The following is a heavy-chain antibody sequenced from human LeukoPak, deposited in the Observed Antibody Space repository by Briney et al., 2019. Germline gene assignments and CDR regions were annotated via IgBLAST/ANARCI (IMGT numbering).Heavy chain of an antibody. V-gene: IGHV3-74*01. CDR2: INTDGSGT. CDR3: ARAKPGGNWFDP. Sequence: PGGSLRLSRAASGFTFRTYWMHWVRQAPGKGLLWVSRINTDGSGTIYADSVKGRFTISRDNANNTLYLQMNSLRAEDTALYYCARAKPGGNWFDPWGQGTLVTVSS. CDR1: GFTFRTYW. J-gene: IGHJ5*02. D-gene: IGHD3-16*01.